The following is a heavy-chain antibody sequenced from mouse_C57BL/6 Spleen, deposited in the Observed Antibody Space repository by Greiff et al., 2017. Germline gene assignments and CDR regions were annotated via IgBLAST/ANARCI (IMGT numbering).Heavy chain of an antibody. D-gene: IGHD1-1*01. Sequence: QVHVKQPGTELVKPGASVKLSCKASGYTFTSYWMHWVKQRPGQGLEWIGNINPSNGGTNYNEKFKSKATLTVDKSSSTAYMQLSSLTSEDSAVYYCARGDYYGSSPDYWGQGTTLTVSS. CDR2: INPSNGGT. CDR1: GYTFTSYW. V-gene: IGHV1-53*01. J-gene: IGHJ2*01. CDR3: ARGDYYGSSPDY.